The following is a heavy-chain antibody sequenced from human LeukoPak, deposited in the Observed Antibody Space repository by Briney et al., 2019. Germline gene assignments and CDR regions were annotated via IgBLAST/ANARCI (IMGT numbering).Heavy chain of an antibody. V-gene: IGHV3-53*01. D-gene: IGHD6-19*01. CDR1: GFTDSSNY. Sequence: GGSLRLSCAASGFTDSSNYMTWVRQAPGRGLQGVSVIYAGGNAYYADSVKGRFTISRDNSKNTVYLQMNSLRVEDTAIYYCARALGSGITKSGHDAFDMWGQGTMVTVSS. J-gene: IGHJ3*02. CDR2: IYAGGNA. CDR3: ARALGSGITKSGHDAFDM.